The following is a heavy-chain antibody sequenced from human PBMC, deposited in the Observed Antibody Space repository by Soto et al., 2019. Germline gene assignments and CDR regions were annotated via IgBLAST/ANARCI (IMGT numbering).Heavy chain of an antibody. CDR1: GYTFTDYD. CDR3: AKGPRNWGVDY. J-gene: IGHJ4*02. Sequence: QVQLVQSGAEVKKPGASVKVSCKASGYTFTDYDINWFRQATGQGLEWMGWMNPNNGNTGYAQNFQGRVTMTSSTSISTAYMELSTRRSEDTAVYYCAKGPRNWGVDYWGQGTLVTVSS. CDR2: MNPNNGNT. D-gene: IGHD7-27*01. V-gene: IGHV1-8*01.